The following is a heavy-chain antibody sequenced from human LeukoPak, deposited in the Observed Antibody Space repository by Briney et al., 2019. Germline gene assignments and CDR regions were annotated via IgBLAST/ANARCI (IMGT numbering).Heavy chain of an antibody. D-gene: IGHD6-19*01. Sequence: KPSETLSLTCAVYGGSFSGYYWSWIRQPPGKGLEWIGEINHSGSTNYNPSLKSRVTISVDTSKNQFSLKLSSVTAADTAVYYCARVEGIAVAGTAPYYFDYWGQGTLVTVSS. CDR3: ARVEGIAVAGTAPYYFDY. V-gene: IGHV4-34*01. CDR1: GGSFSGYY. J-gene: IGHJ4*02. CDR2: INHSGST.